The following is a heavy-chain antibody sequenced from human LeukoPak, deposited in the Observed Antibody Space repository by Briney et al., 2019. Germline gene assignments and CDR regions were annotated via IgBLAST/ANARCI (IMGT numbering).Heavy chain of an antibody. CDR2: IIPIFGTA. J-gene: IGHJ4*02. V-gene: IGHV1-69*13. D-gene: IGHD2-21*02. CDR1: GGTFSSYA. CDR3: ARELRPPQYFDY. Sequence: SVKVSCKASGGTFSSYAISWVRQAPGQRLEWMGGIIPIFGTANYAQKFQGRVTITADESTSTAYMELSSLRSEDTTVYYCARELRPPQYFDYWGQGTLVTVSS.